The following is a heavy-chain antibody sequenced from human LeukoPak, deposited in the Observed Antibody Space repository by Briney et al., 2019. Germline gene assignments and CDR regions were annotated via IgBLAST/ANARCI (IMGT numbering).Heavy chain of an antibody. CDR3: AREKYSGSPHGAFDI. Sequence: GGSLRLSCAASGFTFSSYSMNWVRQAPGKGLEWVPSISSSSSYIYYADSVKGRFTISRDNAKNSLYLQMNSLRAEDTAVYYCAREKYSGSPHGAFDIWGQGTMVTVSS. V-gene: IGHV3-21*01. D-gene: IGHD1-26*01. CDR2: ISSSSSYI. CDR1: GFTFSSYS. J-gene: IGHJ3*02.